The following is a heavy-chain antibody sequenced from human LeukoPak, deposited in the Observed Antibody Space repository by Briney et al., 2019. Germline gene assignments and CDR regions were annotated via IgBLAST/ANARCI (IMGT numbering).Heavy chain of an antibody. Sequence: GGSLRLSCAASGFTFSGSAMHWVRQASGKGLEWVGRIRSKANSYATAYAASVKGRFTISRDDSKNTAYLQMNSLKTEDTAVYYCTSRSYYYDSSGYLYFDYWGQGTLVTVSS. V-gene: IGHV3-73*01. CDR3: TSRSYYYDSSGYLYFDY. CDR1: GFTFSGSA. J-gene: IGHJ4*02. CDR2: IRSKANSYAT. D-gene: IGHD3-22*01.